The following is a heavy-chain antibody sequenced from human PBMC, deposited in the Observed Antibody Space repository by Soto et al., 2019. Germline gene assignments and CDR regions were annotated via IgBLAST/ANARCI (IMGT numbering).Heavy chain of an antibody. J-gene: IGHJ6*02. Sequence: QVQLVESGGGVVQPGRSLRLSCAASGFTFSTYAMHWVRQAPGKGLEWVAVIWFDGTNKYYPDSVKGRFTTARDNSKNTLYLQMNSLRAEDTAVYYCARGAIRFSPGSRGVVDVWGQGTTVTVSS. V-gene: IGHV3-33*01. CDR3: ARGAIRFSPGSRGVVDV. CDR2: IWFDGTNK. CDR1: GFTFSTYA. D-gene: IGHD1-26*01.